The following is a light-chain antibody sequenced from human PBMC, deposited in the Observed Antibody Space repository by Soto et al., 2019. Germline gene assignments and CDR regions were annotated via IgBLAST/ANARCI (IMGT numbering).Light chain of an antibody. Sequence: EIVMTQSPATLSVSPGERATLSCRASQSVSSNLAWYQQKPGQAPRLLIYGASTRATGIPARFSGSGSGTEFTLTISSLQSEDFGVYYCQQYNNWPRTFG. CDR1: QSVSSN. J-gene: IGKJ1*01. CDR3: QQYNNWPRT. CDR2: GAS. V-gene: IGKV3-15*01.